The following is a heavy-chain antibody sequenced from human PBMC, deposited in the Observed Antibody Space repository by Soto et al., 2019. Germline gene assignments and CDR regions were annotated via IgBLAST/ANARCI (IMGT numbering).Heavy chain of an antibody. CDR2: IYYSGST. V-gene: IGHV4-59*01. CDR3: ARGRGGMVRGWAIDY. J-gene: IGHJ4*02. D-gene: IGHD3-10*01. Sequence: SETLSLTCTVSGASISSYFWSWLLQPPGKGLEWIGYIYYSGSTNYNPSLKSRVTISVDTSKNQFSLKLSSVTAADTAVYYCARGRGGMVRGWAIDYWGQGTLVTVSS. CDR1: GASISSYF.